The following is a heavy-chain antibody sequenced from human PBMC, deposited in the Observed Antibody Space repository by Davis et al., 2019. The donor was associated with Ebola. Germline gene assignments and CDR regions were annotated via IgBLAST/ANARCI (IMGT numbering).Heavy chain of an antibody. Sequence: PAGSLRLSCAASGFTFDDYAMHWVRQAPGKGLEWVSGISWNSGSIGYADSVKGRFTISRDNAKNSLYLQMNSLRAEDTALYYCAKVGEMDVWGQGTTVTVSS. J-gene: IGHJ6*02. D-gene: IGHD3-10*01. CDR1: GFTFDDYA. CDR2: ISWNSGSI. V-gene: IGHV3-9*01. CDR3: AKVGEMDV.